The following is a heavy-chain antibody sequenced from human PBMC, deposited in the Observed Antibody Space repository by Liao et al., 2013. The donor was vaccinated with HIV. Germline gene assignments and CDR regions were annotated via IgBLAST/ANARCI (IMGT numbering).Heavy chain of an antibody. D-gene: IGHD4-11*01. CDR2: IYTSGST. Sequence: QVQLQESGPGLVKPSETLSLTCTVSGGSISSYYWSWIRQPAGKGLEWIGRIYTSGSTNYNPSLKSRDTISVDTSKNQFSLKMSSVTAADTAVYYCARIWSVTGFFDYWGQGTLVTVSS. CDR1: GGSISSYY. J-gene: IGHJ4*02. CDR3: ARIWSVTGFFDY. V-gene: IGHV4-4*07.